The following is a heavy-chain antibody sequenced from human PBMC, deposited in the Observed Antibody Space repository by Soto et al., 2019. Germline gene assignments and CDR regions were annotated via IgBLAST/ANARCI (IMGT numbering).Heavy chain of an antibody. D-gene: IGHD4-17*01. CDR1: GFSLGKYA. J-gene: IGHJ5*02. Sequence: EEQLLESGGGLAQPGGSLRLSCVASGFSLGKYAMNWVRQAPGKGLEWVSSIHGGGAGTFYADSVKGRFTVSRDDSKEALYLQMNSLRVDDTAVYFCARDAVTNNGDWDWFDPWGQGTLVTVSS. CDR3: ARDAVTNNGDWDWFDP. CDR2: IHGGGAGT. V-gene: IGHV3-23*01.